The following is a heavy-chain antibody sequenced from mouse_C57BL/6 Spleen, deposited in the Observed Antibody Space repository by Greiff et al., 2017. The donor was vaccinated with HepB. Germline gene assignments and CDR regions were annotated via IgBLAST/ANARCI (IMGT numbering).Heavy chain of an antibody. D-gene: IGHD2-4*01. J-gene: IGHJ2*01. CDR1: GYTFTSYW. V-gene: IGHV1-64*01. CDR3: ARSGRGYYDYDVDFDY. Sequence: VQLQQSGAELVKPGASVKLSCKASGYTFTSYWMHWVKQRPGQGLEWIGMIHPNSGSTNYNEKFKSKATLTVDKSSSTAYMQLSSLTSEDSAVYYCARSGRGYYDYDVDFDYWGQGTTLTVSS. CDR2: IHPNSGST.